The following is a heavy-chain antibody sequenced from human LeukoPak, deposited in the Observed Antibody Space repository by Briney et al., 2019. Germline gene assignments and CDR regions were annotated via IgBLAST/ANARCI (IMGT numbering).Heavy chain of an antibody. J-gene: IGHJ4*02. CDR1: GGSISSGDYY. CDR3: ARVDCGGDCYISY. V-gene: IGHV4-31*03. D-gene: IGHD2-21*02. CDR2: IYYSGST. Sequence: PSETLSLTCTVSGGSISSGDYYWSWIRQHPGKGLEWIGYIYYSGSTYYNPSLKSRVTISVDTSKNQFSLKQSSVTAADTAVYYCARVDCGGDCYISYWGQGTLVTVSS.